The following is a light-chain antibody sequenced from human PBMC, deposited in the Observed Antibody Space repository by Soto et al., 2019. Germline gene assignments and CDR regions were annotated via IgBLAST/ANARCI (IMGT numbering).Light chain of an antibody. Sequence: EIVLTQSPGTLSLSPGERATLSCRASQSVSSSYLAWYQQKPGQAPRLLIYGASSRATGIPDRFSGSGSGTDFTLTISRRELEDFAVYYCQQYDSSPPGLTFGGGTKVEIK. CDR1: QSVSSSY. V-gene: IGKV3-20*01. CDR2: GAS. CDR3: QQYDSSPPGLT. J-gene: IGKJ4*01.